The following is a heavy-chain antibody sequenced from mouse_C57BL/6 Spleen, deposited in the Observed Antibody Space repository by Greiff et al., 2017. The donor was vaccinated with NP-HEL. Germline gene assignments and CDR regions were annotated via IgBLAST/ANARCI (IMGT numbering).Heavy chain of an antibody. CDR3: ARAEGY. V-gene: IGHV1-69*01. CDR1: GYTFTSYW. CDR2: IDPSDSYT. Sequence: QVQLQQHGAELVMPGASVKLSCKASGYTFTSYWMHWVKQRPGQGLEWIGEIDPSDSYTNYNQKFKGKSTLTVDKSSSTAYMQLSSLTSEDSAVYYCARAEGYWGQGTTLTVSS. J-gene: IGHJ2*01.